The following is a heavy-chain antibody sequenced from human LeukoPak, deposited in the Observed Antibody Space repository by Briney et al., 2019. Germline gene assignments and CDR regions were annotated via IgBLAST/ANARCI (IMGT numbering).Heavy chain of an antibody. CDR3: AKDRLIAVAGTEPIDY. V-gene: IGHV3-30*18. D-gene: IGHD6-19*01. CDR2: ISYDGRIE. Sequence: GGSLRLSCAASGFAFISYGMHWVRQAPGKGLEWVAIISYDGRIEYYADSVKGRFTISRDNSKNTLYLQMNSLRAEDTALYYCAKDRLIAVAGTEPIDYWGQGTLVTVSS. J-gene: IGHJ4*02. CDR1: GFAFISYG.